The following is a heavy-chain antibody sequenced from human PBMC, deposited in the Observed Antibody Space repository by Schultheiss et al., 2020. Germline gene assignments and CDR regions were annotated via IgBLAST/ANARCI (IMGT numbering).Heavy chain of an antibody. D-gene: IGHD3-10*01. Sequence: SQTLSLTCTVSGGSVSSGSYYWSWIRQPAGKGLECIGRIYTSGSTNYNPSLKSRVTMSVDTSKNQFSLKLSSVTAADTAVYYCAVGIRGFYYFDYWGQGTLVTVSS. CDR3: AVGIRGFYYFDY. J-gene: IGHJ4*02. V-gene: IGHV4-61*02. CDR2: IYTSGST. CDR1: GGSVSSGSYY.